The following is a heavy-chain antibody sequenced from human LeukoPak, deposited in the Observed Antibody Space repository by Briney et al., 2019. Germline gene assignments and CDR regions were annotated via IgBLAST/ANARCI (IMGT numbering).Heavy chain of an antibody. CDR3: TTDLGTYYHGSQRLIPIDY. Sequence: GGSLRLSCVDSGFTFTNAWKSWARQAPGKGQEWIGRIKSKTDGETTNYAEPVRGRFTISRDDSKSAVYLQMNSLKIEDTAVYYCTTDLGTYYHGSQRLIPIDYWGQGTLVTVSS. V-gene: IGHV3-15*01. J-gene: IGHJ4*02. D-gene: IGHD3-10*01. CDR2: IKSKTDGETT. CDR1: GFTFTNAW.